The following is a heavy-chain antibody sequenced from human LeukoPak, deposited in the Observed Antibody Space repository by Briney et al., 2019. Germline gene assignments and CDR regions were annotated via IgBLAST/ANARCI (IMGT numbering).Heavy chain of an antibody. Sequence: PSETLSLTCTVSGGSISSSSYYWGWIRQPPGKGLEWIGYIYYSGSTNYNPSLKSRVTISVDTSKNQFSLKLSSVTAADTAVYYCARHDRRTGYSSSWYDYWGQGTLVTVSS. CDR1: GGSISSSSYY. CDR3: ARHDRRTGYSSSWYDY. J-gene: IGHJ4*02. V-gene: IGHV4-61*05. CDR2: IYYSGST. D-gene: IGHD6-13*01.